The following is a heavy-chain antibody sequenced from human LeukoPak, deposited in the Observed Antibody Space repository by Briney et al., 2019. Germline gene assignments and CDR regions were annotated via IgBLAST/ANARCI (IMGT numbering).Heavy chain of an antibody. D-gene: IGHD3-3*01. V-gene: IGHV3-48*01. CDR3: AREPPSPLEWLLSLSFDI. CDR2: ISSSSSTI. Sequence: PGGSLRLSCAASGFTFSSYNMNWVRQAPGKGLEWVSYISSSSSTIYYADSVKGRFTISRDNAKNSLYLQVNSLRAEDTAVYYCAREPPSPLEWLLSLSFDIWGQGTMVTVSS. J-gene: IGHJ3*02. CDR1: GFTFSSYN.